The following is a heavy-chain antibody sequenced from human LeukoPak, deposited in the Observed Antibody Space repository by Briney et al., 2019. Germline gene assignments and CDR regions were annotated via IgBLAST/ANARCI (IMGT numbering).Heavy chain of an antibody. CDR2: ISYHGNNK. D-gene: IGHD3-22*01. V-gene: IGHV3-30*03. Sequence: GGSLRLSCAASGFTFSLYGMHWVRQAPGKGLEWVAVISYHGNNKCYADSVKGRFTISRDNSKNTLYLQMNSLRAEDTAVYYCARCPESSGYYYELDSWGQGTLVTVSS. CDR1: GFTFSLYG. CDR3: ARCPESSGYYYELDS. J-gene: IGHJ4*02.